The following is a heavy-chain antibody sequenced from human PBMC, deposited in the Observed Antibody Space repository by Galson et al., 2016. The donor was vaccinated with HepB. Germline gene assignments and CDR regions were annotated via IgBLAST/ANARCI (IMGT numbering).Heavy chain of an antibody. CDR2: IRQDGSEN. Sequence: SLRLSCAASGFTFSDYWMSWVRQTPGKGLEWVVNIRQDGSENSYVDSAKGRFTISRDNARNSLYLQMNSLRADDTAGYYCARDRYIGDTWGYYNIDYWGQGTLVTVSS. CDR1: GFTFSDYW. CDR3: ARDRYIGDTWGYYNIDY. J-gene: IGHJ4*02. V-gene: IGHV3-7*01. D-gene: IGHD1-26*01.